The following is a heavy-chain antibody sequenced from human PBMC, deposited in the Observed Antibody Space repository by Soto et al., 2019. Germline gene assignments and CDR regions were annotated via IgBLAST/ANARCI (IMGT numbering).Heavy chain of an antibody. CDR1: GYNFNTYG. Sequence: QVQEVQSGPEVRKPGASVKVSCKAPGYNFNTYGINWVRQAPGQGLEWMGWISGYSGNTNYAQKFQGRVTMTTDTSTSTHYMELTSLRSDDTAVYYCARVAGVKDYDFVDAFDSWGQGTLVTVSS. CDR2: ISGYSGNT. V-gene: IGHV1-18*01. J-gene: IGHJ4*02. D-gene: IGHD3-16*01. CDR3: ARVAGVKDYDFVDAFDS.